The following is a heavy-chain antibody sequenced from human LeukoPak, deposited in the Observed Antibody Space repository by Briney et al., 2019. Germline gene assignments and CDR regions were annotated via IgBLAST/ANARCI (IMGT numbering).Heavy chain of an antibody. D-gene: IGHD3-9*01. CDR1: GDTFSD. J-gene: IGHJ4*02. CDR2: INTNTGNP. CDR3: ARGDWVA. Sequence: GASAKISCKAFGDTFSDMNWVRQAPGQGLEWMGWINTNTGNPTYVQGFRGRFVFSLDTSVNTAYLQISSLKADDTAVYYCARGDWVAWGQGTLVTVSA. V-gene: IGHV7-4-1*02.